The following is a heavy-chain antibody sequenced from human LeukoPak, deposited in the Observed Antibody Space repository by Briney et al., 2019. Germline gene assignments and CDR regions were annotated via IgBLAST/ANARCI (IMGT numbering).Heavy chain of an antibody. CDR2: IWYDGSNK. J-gene: IGHJ4*02. D-gene: IGHD6-19*01. Sequence: PGGSLRLSCAASGFTFSSYGMHWVRQAPGKGLEWVAVIWYDGSNKYYADSVKGRFTISRDNSKNTLYLQMNSLRAEDTAVYYCARPIAVAGEIDYWGQGTLVTVSS. V-gene: IGHV3-33*01. CDR3: ARPIAVAGEIDY. CDR1: GFTFSSYG.